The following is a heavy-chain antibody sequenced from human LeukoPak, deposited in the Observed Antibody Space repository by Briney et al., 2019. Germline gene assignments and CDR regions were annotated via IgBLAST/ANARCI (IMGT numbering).Heavy chain of an antibody. CDR1: GYSFTSYW. D-gene: IGHD1-1*01. CDR2: IYPGDSDT. CDR3: ARRATTGTPLYYYYYMDV. Sequence: NRGESLKISCKGSGYSFTSYWIGWVRQMPGKGLEWMGIIYPGDSDTRYSPPFQGQVTISADKSISTAYLQWSSLKASDTAMYYCARRATTGTPLYYYYYMDVWGKGTTVTVSS. V-gene: IGHV5-51*01. J-gene: IGHJ6*03.